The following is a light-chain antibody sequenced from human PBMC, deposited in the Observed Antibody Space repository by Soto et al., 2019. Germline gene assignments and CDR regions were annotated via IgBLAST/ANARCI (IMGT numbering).Light chain of an antibody. V-gene: IGKV1-33*01. CDR3: QQYDNLPPG. CDR1: QDISNY. J-gene: IGKJ5*01. Sequence: DIQMTQSPSSLSASVGDRVTITCQASQDISNYLNWYQQKPGKAPKLLIYDASNLETGVPSRFSGSGSGTDFTFTIISLQPEDIATYYCQQYDNLPPGFGQGTRLEIK. CDR2: DAS.